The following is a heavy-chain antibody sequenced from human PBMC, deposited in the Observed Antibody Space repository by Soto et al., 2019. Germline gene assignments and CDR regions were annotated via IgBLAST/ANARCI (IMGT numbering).Heavy chain of an antibody. CDR1: GFTFSGFG. D-gene: IGHD4-17*01. Sequence: QVQLVESGGGVVQLGTSLRLSCEASGFTFSGFGMHWVRQAPGKGLEWVAVIWYDGSKKYYADCVKGRFTISRDNSKNALYLQMNSLRAEDTAVYYCARGRGGSYGGNSAHFDIWGQGTLVTVSS. CDR3: ARGRGGSYGGNSAHFDI. CDR2: IWYDGSKK. J-gene: IGHJ3*02. V-gene: IGHV3-33*01.